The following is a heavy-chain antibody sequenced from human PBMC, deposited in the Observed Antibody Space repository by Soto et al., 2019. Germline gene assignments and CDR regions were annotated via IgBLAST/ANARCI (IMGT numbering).Heavy chain of an antibody. Sequence: QVQLVQSGAEVKKPGSSVKVSCKASGGTCSSYAISWVRQAPGQGLEWMGRVIPSFGTANYAQKFQGRVTITADESTSTAYMELSSLRSEDTAVYYCASLHSSWPHAFDIWGQGKMVTVSS. D-gene: IGHD6-13*01. CDR2: VIPSFGTA. J-gene: IGHJ3*02. CDR1: GGTCSSYA. CDR3: ASLHSSWPHAFDI. V-gene: IGHV1-69*12.